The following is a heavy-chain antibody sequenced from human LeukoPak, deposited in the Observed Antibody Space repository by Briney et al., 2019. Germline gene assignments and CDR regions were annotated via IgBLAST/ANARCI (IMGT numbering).Heavy chain of an antibody. J-gene: IGHJ4*02. CDR3: AIGLVVVPAAEN. V-gene: IGHV3-7*03. Sequence: GGSLRLSCAASGFTFSSYWMSWVRQAPGKGLEWVANIKQDGSEKYYVDSVKGRFTISRDNAKNSLYLQVNSLRAEDTAVYYCAIGLVVVPAAENWGQGTLVTVSS. CDR2: IKQDGSEK. CDR1: GFTFSSYW. D-gene: IGHD2-2*01.